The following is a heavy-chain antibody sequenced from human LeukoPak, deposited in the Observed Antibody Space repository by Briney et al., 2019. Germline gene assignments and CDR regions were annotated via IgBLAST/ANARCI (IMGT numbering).Heavy chain of an antibody. CDR1: GDSVSRNTAG. V-gene: IGHV6-1*01. J-gene: IGHJ3*02. CDR3: ARDSRGAFDI. Sequence: SQTLSLTCAISGDSVSRNTAGWNRIRQSPSRGLEWLGRTYYRSKWYSDFAPSVRNRITINPDTSKNQFSLQLNSVTPEDTAVYYCARDSRGAFDIWGQGTMVTVSS. CDR2: TYYRSKWYS.